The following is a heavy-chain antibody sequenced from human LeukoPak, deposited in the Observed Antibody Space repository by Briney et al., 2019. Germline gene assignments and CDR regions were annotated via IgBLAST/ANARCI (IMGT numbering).Heavy chain of an antibody. CDR3: ASNYDFWSGYYRY. V-gene: IGHV4-39*07. Sequence: PSETLSLTCTVSGGSISSSSYYWGWIRQPPGKGLEWIGSIYYSGSTYYNPSLKSRVTISVDTSKNQFSLKLSSVTAADTAVYYCASNYDFWSGYYRYWDQGTLVTVSS. CDR2: IYYSGST. D-gene: IGHD3-3*01. CDR1: GGSISSSSYY. J-gene: IGHJ4*02.